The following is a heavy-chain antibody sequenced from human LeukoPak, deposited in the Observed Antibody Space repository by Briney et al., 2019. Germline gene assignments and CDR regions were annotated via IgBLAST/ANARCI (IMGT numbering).Heavy chain of an antibody. Sequence: GESLKISCKGSGYSFTSYWIGWVRQMPGKGLEWMGIIYPCDSDTRYSPSFQGQVTISADKSISTAYLQWSSLKASDTAMYYCARRYYDILTGRLHYYFDYWGQGTLVTVSS. CDR1: GYSFTSYW. D-gene: IGHD3-9*01. CDR2: IYPCDSDT. J-gene: IGHJ4*02. V-gene: IGHV5-51*01. CDR3: ARRYYDILTGRLHYYFDY.